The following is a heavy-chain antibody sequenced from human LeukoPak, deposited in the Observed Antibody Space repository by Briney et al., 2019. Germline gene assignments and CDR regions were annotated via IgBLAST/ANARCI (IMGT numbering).Heavy chain of an antibody. V-gene: IGHV3-23*01. D-gene: IGHD5-24*01. J-gene: IGHJ4*02. CDR2: ISGSGGST. Sequence: GGSLRLSCAASGFTFSSDAMSWVRQAPGKGLEWVSAISGSGGSTYYADSVKGRFTISRDNSKNTLYLQMNSLRAEDAAVYYCAKDCRDGYPRCYFDYWGQGTLVTVSS. CDR1: GFTFSSDA. CDR3: AKDCRDGYPRCYFDY.